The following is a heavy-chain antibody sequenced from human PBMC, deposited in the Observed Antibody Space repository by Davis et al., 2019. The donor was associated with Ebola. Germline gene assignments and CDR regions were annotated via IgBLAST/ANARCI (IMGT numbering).Heavy chain of an antibody. Sequence: AASVKVSCKASGGTFSSYAISWVRQAPGQGLEWMGGIIPIFGTANYAQKFQGRVTITADESTSTAYMELSSLRSEDTAVYYCARDPGSEKSTSAALDVWGQGTMVIVSS. CDR3: ARDPGSEKSTSAALDV. CDR2: IIPIFGTA. V-gene: IGHV1-69*13. D-gene: IGHD2-15*01. J-gene: IGHJ3*01. CDR1: GGTFSSYA.